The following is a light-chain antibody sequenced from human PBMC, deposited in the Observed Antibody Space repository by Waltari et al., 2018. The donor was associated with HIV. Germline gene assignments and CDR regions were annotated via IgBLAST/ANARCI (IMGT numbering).Light chain of an antibody. CDR2: AAS. CDR1: QSISSY. Sequence: DIQMTQSPSSLSASVGDRVTITCRANQSISSYLNWYQQKPGKAPKLLISAASSLESGVPSRCSSSRSGTDFTLIISGLQPEDFATYYCQQTFDGPRTFGGGTKVEI. J-gene: IGKJ4*01. CDR3: QQTFDGPRT. V-gene: IGKV1-39*01.